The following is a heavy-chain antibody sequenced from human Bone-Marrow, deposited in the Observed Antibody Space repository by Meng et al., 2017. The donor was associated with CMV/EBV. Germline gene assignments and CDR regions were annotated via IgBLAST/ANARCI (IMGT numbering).Heavy chain of an antibody. CDR3: ARDRNHYGMDV. CDR1: GFTFSDYY. J-gene: IGHJ6*02. Sequence: GESLKISCAASGFTFSDYYMSWIRLAPGKGLEWVSYISRSGTTIYHADSVKGRFTISRDNSKKSLYLQMNSLRAEDTAVYYCARDRNHYGMDVWGQGTTVTVSS. D-gene: IGHD1-14*01. V-gene: IGHV3-11*01. CDR2: ISRSGTTI.